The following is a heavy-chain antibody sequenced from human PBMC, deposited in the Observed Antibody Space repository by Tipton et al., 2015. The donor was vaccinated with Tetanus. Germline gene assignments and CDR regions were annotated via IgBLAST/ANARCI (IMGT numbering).Heavy chain of an antibody. CDR2: IYHSGST. CDR3: ARGVAVAGTGHYFDY. Sequence: SLRLSCAVSGGSISSSNWWSWVRQPPGKGLEWIGEIYHSGSTNYNPSLKSRVTISVDKSKNQFSLKLSSVTAADTAVYYCARGVAVAGTGHYFDYWGQGTLVTVSS. D-gene: IGHD6-19*01. J-gene: IGHJ4*02. CDR1: GGSISSSNW. V-gene: IGHV4-4*02.